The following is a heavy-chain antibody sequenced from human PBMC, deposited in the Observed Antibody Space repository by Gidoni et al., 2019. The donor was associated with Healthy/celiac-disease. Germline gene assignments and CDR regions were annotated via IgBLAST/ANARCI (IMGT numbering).Heavy chain of an antibody. CDR3: ARAGRELELPWNWFDP. V-gene: IGHV3-30-3*01. D-gene: IGHD1-7*01. Sequence: QVQLVESGGGVVQPGRSLRLSCAASGFPFSSYAMHWVRQAPGKGLEWVAVISYDGSNKYYADSVKGRFTISRDNSKNTLYLQMNSLRAEDTAVYYCARAGRELELPWNWFDPWGQGTLVTVSS. J-gene: IGHJ5*02. CDR1: GFPFSSYA. CDR2: ISYDGSNK.